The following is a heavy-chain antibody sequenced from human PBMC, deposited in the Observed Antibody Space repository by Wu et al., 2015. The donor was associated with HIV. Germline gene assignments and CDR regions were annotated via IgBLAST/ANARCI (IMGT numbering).Heavy chain of an antibody. D-gene: IGHD1-26*01. CDR1: GYSFNRYG. J-gene: IGHJ4*02. CDR3: ARSGRGTYYYFDL. Sequence: QVHLVQSGAEVKTPGASVKVSCKASGYSFNRYGMSWVRQGPGQGLEWMGWISGHNGNTNYAEAFQGRLTLTADTSTGTAYMEVRSLKSDDTAVFYCARSGRGTYYYFDLWGHGNGGHRLL. CDR2: ISGHNGNT. V-gene: IGHV1-18*01.